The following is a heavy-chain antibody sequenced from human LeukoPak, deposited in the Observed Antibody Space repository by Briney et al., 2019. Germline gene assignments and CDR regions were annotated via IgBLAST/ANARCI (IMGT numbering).Heavy chain of an antibody. CDR3: ARGQGDYGDYVFYDAFDI. Sequence: SETLSLTCAVYGGSFSGYYWSWIRQPPGKGLEWIGEINHSGSTNYNPSLKSRVTISVDTSKNQFSLKLSSVTAADTAVYYCARGQGDYGDYVFYDAFDIWGQGTMVTVSS. V-gene: IGHV4-34*01. CDR1: GGSFSGYY. CDR2: INHSGST. J-gene: IGHJ3*02. D-gene: IGHD4-17*01.